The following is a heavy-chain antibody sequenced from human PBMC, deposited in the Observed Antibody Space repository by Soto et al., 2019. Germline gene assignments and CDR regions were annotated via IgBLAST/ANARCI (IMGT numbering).Heavy chain of an antibody. CDR3: ARDTMVRGVHAFDP. Sequence: ASVKVSCKASGGTFSSYAISWVRQAPGQGLEWMGGIIPIFGTANYAQKFQGRVTITADESTSTAYMELSSLRSEDTAVYYCARDTMVRGVHAFDPWGQGTLVTVSS. D-gene: IGHD3-10*01. V-gene: IGHV1-69*13. CDR1: GGTFSSYA. CDR2: IIPIFGTA. J-gene: IGHJ5*02.